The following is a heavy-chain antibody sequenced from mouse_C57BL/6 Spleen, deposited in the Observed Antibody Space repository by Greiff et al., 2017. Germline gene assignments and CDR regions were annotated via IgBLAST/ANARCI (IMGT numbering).Heavy chain of an antibody. CDR1: GYTFTSYW. CDR2: IYPSDSET. V-gene: IGHV1-61*01. J-gene: IGHJ2*01. CDR3: AMGYGSSLDY. D-gene: IGHD1-1*01. Sequence: VQLQQPGAELVRPGSSVKLSCKASGYTFTSYWMDWVKQRPGQGLEWIGNIYPSDSETHYNQKFKDKATLTVDKSSSTAYMQLSSLTSEDSAVYYCAMGYGSSLDYWGQGTTLTVSS.